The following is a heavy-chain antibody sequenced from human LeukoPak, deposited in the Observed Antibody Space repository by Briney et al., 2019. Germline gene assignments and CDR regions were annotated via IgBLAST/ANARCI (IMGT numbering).Heavy chain of an antibody. CDR1: GFTFSTCA. CDR2: IRGTTSGT. D-gene: IGHD1-14*01. Sequence: PGGSLRLSCAASGFTFSTCAMSWVRQAPGKGLEWVSGIRGTTSGTYYADSVKGRFTISRDNSKNTLFLQVNSLRAEDTAVYYCAKVRTYFYHGLDVWGQGTTVTVSS. CDR3: AKVRTYFYHGLDV. J-gene: IGHJ6*02. V-gene: IGHV3-23*01.